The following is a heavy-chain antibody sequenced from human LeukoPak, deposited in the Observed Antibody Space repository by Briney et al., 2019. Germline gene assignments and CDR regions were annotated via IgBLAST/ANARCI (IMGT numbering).Heavy chain of an antibody. D-gene: IGHD5-24*01. CDR3: ARDGGVDGYNSYFDY. CDR1: GFTLSSYS. J-gene: IGHJ4*02. Sequence: KPGGSLRLSCAASGFTLSSYSMNWVRQAPGKGLEGVSSISSRSSNLYYADSVKGRFTISRDNAKNSLYLQMNSLRAEDTALYYCARDGGVDGYNSYFDYWGQGTLVTVSS. V-gene: IGHV3-21*01. CDR2: ISSRSSNL.